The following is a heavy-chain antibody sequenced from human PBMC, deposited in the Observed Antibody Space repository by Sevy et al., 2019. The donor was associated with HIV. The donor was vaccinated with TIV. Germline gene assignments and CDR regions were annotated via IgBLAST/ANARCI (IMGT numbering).Heavy chain of an antibody. Sequence: ASVKVSCKASGYTFTGYYMHWVRQAPGQGLEWMGWINPNSGGTNYAQKFQDRVTMTRDTSISTAYMELSRLRSDDTALYYCARALSSSWINYFDYWGQGTLVTVSS. CDR3: ARALSSSWINYFDY. J-gene: IGHJ4*02. V-gene: IGHV1-2*02. D-gene: IGHD6-13*01. CDR2: INPNSGGT. CDR1: GYTFTGYY.